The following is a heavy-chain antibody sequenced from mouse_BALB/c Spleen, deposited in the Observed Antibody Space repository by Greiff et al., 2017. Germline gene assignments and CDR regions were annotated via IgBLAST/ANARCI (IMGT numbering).Heavy chain of an antibody. CDR3: ARFGNYDYAMDY. Sequence: QVQLKQSGPELVKPGASVRISCKASGYTFTSYYIHWVKQRPGQGLEWIGWIYPGNVNTKYNEKFKGKATLTADKSSSTAYMQLSSLTSEDSAVYFCARFGNYDYAMDYWGQGTSVTVSS. CDR2: IYPGNVNT. V-gene: IGHV1S56*01. CDR1: GYTFTSYY. J-gene: IGHJ4*01. D-gene: IGHD2-1*01.